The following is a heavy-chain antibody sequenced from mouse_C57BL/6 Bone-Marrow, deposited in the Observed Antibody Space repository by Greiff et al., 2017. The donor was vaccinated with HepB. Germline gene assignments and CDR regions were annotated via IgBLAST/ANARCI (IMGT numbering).Heavy chain of an antibody. J-gene: IGHJ2*01. D-gene: IGHD1-1*01. CDR2: IDPSDSYT. V-gene: IGHV1-59*01. Sequence: VQLQQPGAELVRPGTSVKLSCKASGYTFTSYWMHWVKQRPGQGLEWIGVIDPSDSYTNYNQKFKGKATLTVDTSSSTAYMQLSSLTSEDSAVYYCARKPLYYYGSSPFDYWGQGTTLTVSS. CDR3: ARKPLYYYGSSPFDY. CDR1: GYTFTSYW.